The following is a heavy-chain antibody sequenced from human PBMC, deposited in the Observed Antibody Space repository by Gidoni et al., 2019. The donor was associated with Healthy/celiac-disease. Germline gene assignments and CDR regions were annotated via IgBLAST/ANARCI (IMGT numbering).Heavy chain of an antibody. CDR2: SNPSGGST. V-gene: IGHV1-46*01. J-gene: IGHJ4*02. Sequence: QVQLVQSGAEVKKPGASVKVSCKASGYTFTSYYMHWVRQAPGQGLEWMGISNPSGGSTSYAQKFQGRFTMTRDTSTSTVYMELSSLRSEDTSVYYCARVDSNYVVPFDYWGQGTLVTVSS. CDR3: ARVDSNYVVPFDY. D-gene: IGHD4-4*01. CDR1: GYTFTSYY.